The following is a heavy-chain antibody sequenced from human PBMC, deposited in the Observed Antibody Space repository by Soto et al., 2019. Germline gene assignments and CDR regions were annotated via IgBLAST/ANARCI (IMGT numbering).Heavy chain of an antibody. J-gene: IGHJ4*02. Sequence: QAPGKGLEWVSSISSSSSYIYYADSVKGRFTISRDNAKNSLYLQMNSLRAEDTAVYYCARDKYYDSSGYYFGLGAPDYWGQGTLVTVSS. D-gene: IGHD3-22*01. V-gene: IGHV3-21*01. CDR3: ARDKYYDSSGYYFGLGAPDY. CDR2: ISSSSSYI.